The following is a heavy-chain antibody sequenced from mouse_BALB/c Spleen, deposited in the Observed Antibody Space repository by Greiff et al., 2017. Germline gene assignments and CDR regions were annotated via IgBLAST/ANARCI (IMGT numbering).Heavy chain of an antibody. CDR3: AREGMTPYYFDY. V-gene: IGHV5-6-5*01. J-gene: IGHJ2*01. Sequence: EVQGVESGGGLVKPGGSLKLSCAASGFTFSSYAMSWVRQTPEKRLEWVASISSGGSTYYPDSVKGRFTTSRDNARNILYLQLNSLRSADTAMYYCAREGMTPYYFDYWGQGTTLTVSS. CDR2: ISSGGST. CDR1: GFTFSSYA.